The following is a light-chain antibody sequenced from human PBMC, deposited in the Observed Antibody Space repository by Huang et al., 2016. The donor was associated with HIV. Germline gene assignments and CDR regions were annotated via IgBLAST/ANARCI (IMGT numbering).Light chain of an antibody. Sequence: EIVMTQSPATLSVSPGERATLSCRARQSVSSNLAWYQQKPGQAPRILLYGASTRATGIPARFSGSGSGTEFTLTISSLQSEDFAVYYCHQYNNWPPWTFGQGTKVEIK. CDR1: QSVSSN. V-gene: IGKV3-15*01. CDR3: HQYNNWPPWT. CDR2: GAS. J-gene: IGKJ1*01.